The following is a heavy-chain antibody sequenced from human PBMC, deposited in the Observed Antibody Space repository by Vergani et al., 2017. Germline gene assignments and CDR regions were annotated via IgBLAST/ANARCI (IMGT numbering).Heavy chain of an antibody. CDR3: ATPQTVTTGGMEV. V-gene: IGHV1-69-2*01. CDR1: GYTFTDHH. CDR2: VDPEDGET. J-gene: IGHJ6*02. Sequence: EAQLVQSGAEVKKPGATMKISCKVSGYTFTDHHMHWVKQAPGKGLEWMGLVDPEDGETIYAEKFKGRVTIDADTSTDTAHLELSSLRSEDTAVYYCATPQTVTTGGMEVWGQGTTVIVSS. D-gene: IGHD4-17*01.